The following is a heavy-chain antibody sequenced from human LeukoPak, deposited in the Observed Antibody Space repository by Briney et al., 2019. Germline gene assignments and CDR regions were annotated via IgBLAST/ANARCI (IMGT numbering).Heavy chain of an antibody. D-gene: IGHD3-9*01. CDR1: GFAFSTYS. CDR3: AKSNDWSGMYYFDY. J-gene: IGHJ4*02. CDR2: ISGSDGST. V-gene: IGHV3-23*01. Sequence: PGGSLRLSCSASGFAFSTYSMNWVRQAPGRGLEWVSTISGSDGSTYYADSVKGRLTISRDNSKNTLYLQMNSLRVEDTAVYYCAKSNDWSGMYYFDYWGQGTLVTVSS.